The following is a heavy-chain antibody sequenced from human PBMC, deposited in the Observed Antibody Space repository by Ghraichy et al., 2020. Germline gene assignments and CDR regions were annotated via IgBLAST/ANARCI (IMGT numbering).Heavy chain of an antibody. CDR2: ISTDGSII. CDR1: GFTLSFYW. V-gene: IGHV3-74*01. D-gene: IGHD3-16*01. J-gene: IGHJ4*02. CDR3: ARDNHASLDY. Sequence: GGYLRLSCAASGFTLSFYWMHWVRQAPGKGLVWVARISTDGSIIAYADSVKGRFTISRDNAKDTLYLLMNSLRAEDTAVYYCARDNHASLDYWGQGSLVTISS.